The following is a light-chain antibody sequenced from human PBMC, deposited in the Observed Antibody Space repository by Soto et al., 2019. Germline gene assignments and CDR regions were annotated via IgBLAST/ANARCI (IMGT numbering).Light chain of an antibody. Sequence: QSVLTQPASVSGSPGQSITISCTGTSSDVGGYNYVSWYQQHPGKVPRLMIYGVSNRPSGVSNRFSGSKSGNTASLTISGLQAEDEADYYCSSYTSSNTPIFGGGTKVTVL. CDR1: SSDVGGYNY. V-gene: IGLV2-14*03. CDR3: SSYTSSNTPI. J-gene: IGLJ2*01. CDR2: GVS.